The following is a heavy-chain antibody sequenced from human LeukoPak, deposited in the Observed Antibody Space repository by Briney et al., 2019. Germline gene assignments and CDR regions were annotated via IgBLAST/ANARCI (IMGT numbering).Heavy chain of an antibody. CDR2: ISGSGDKT. J-gene: IGHJ4*01. D-gene: IGHD6-6*01. Sequence: PGGSLTLSCTASGFPFCYGMSLVRQAPGKGLGWVSAISGSGDKTYYLDSVKGRFTISRDISKNTLFLQMNNLRAEDMAIYYCAAPPRAGARPPYDFWGHGTLVTVSS. V-gene: IGHV3-23*01. CDR1: GFPFCYG. CDR3: AAPPRAGARPPYDF.